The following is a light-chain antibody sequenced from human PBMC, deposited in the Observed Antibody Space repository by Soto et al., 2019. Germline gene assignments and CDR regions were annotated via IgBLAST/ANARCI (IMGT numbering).Light chain of an antibody. Sequence: DIQMTQSPSSLSASVGDRVTITCRPSQGISNYLAWYQQKPGKVPKLLIYGASTLQSGVSSRFSGSGSGTDFTLTISSLQPEDVATYYCQKYNSAPLTCGGGTKVEIK. CDR2: GAS. CDR1: QGISNY. CDR3: QKYNSAPLT. V-gene: IGKV1-27*01. J-gene: IGKJ4*01.